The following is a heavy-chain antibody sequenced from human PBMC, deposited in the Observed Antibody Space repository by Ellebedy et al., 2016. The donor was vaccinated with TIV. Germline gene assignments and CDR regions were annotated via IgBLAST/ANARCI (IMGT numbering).Heavy chain of an antibody. V-gene: IGHV4-30-4*01. Sequence: MPSETLSLTFTVSGGSISSGDYYWSWFRQPPGKGLEWIGSIFYSGSTYYNLSLESRVTMSVDTSKNQFSLKLSSVTAAETAVYYCARAANYYDSFGAHRKYYGMDVWGQGTTVTVSS. D-gene: IGHD3-22*01. J-gene: IGHJ6*02. CDR3: ARAANYYDSFGAHRKYYGMDV. CDR2: IFYSGST. CDR1: GGSISSGDYY.